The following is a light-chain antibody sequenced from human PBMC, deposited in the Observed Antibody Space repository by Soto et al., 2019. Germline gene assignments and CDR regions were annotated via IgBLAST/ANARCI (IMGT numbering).Light chain of an antibody. CDR2: DVS. J-gene: IGLJ2*01. CDR3: SSYTSSSTSVV. Sequence: QSVLTQPASVSGSPGQSITISCTGTSSDVGGYNYVSWYQQHPGKAPKLMIYDVSSRPSGVSNRFSGSKSGNTASLTISGLQAEDEADYYCSSYTSSSTSVVFGGGTKLTVL. V-gene: IGLV2-14*01. CDR1: SSDVGGYNY.